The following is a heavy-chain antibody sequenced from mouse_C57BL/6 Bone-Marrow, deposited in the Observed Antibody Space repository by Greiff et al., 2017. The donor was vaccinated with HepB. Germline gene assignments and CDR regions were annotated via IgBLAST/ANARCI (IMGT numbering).Heavy chain of an antibody. V-gene: IGHV14-3*01. J-gene: IGHJ2*01. CDR1: GFNIKNTY. Sequence: EVQLQQSVAELVRPGASVKLSCTASGFNIKNTYMHWVKQRPEQGLEWIGRIDPANGNTKYAPKFQGKATITADTSSNTAYLQLSSLTSEETAIYYCATIYYGNPYYFDYWGQGTTLTVSS. CDR3: ATIYYGNPYYFDY. CDR2: IDPANGNT. D-gene: IGHD2-1*01.